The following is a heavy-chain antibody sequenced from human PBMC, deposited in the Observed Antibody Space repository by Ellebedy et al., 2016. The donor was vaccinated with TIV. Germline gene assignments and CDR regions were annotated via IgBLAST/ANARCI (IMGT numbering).Heavy chain of an antibody. CDR2: IYIGGNT. V-gene: IGHV3-53*01. CDR3: AGGDWNYYFDY. Sequence: GESLKISCAASGFPVSNHYMTWVRQAPGRGPEWISTIYIGGNTYYADTVKGRFTISRDTSNNTLYLQMNNLRAEDTAIYHGAGGDWNYYFDYWGQGTLVIVSS. CDR1: GFPVSNHY. D-gene: IGHD1-7*01. J-gene: IGHJ4*02.